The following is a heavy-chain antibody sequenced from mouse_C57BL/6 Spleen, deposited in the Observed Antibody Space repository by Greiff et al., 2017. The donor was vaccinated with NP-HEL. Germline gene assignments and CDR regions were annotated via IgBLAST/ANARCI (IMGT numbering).Heavy chain of an antibody. Sequence: QVQLQQSGPELVKPGASVKISCKASGYAFSSSWMNWVKQRPGKGLEWIGRIYPGDGDTNYNGKFKGKATLTADKSSSTAYMQLSSLTSEDSAVYFCARCDYEAMDYWGQGTSVTVSS. J-gene: IGHJ4*01. V-gene: IGHV1-82*01. CDR2: IYPGDGDT. CDR3: ARCDYEAMDY. CDR1: GYAFSSSW.